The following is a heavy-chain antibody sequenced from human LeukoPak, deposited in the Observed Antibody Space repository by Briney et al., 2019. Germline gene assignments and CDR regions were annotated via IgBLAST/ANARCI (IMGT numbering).Heavy chain of an antibody. CDR3: ARGYIVTAASDY. V-gene: IGHV4-31*03. D-gene: IGHD3-16*02. CDR2: IYYSGST. Sequence: SQTLSLTCTVSGGSISSGGYYWSWIRQHPGKGLEWIGYIYYSGSTYYNPSLKSRVTISVDTSKNQFSLKLSSVTAADTAVYYCARGYIVTAASDYWGQGTLVTVSS. CDR1: GGSISSGGYY. J-gene: IGHJ4*02.